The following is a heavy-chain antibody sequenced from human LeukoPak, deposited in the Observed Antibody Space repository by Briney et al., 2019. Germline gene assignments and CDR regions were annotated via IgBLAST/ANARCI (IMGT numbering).Heavy chain of an antibody. V-gene: IGHV3-30*04. Sequence: GGSLRLSCAASGFTFSSYVMHWVRQAPGKGLEWVAIISYDGSNEYYADSVKGRFTIPRDNSKNTLYLQMNSLRAEDTAVYYCARGIVVVVADQYYFDYWGQGTLVTVSS. J-gene: IGHJ4*02. CDR3: ARGIVVVVADQYYFDY. CDR1: GFTFSSYV. D-gene: IGHD2-15*01. CDR2: ISYDGSNE.